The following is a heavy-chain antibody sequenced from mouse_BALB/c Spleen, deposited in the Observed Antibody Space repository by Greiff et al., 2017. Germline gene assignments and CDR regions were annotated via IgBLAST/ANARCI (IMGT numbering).Heavy chain of an antibody. CDR1: GYTFSSYW. Sequence: QVQLKESGAELMKPGASVKISCKATGYTFSSYWIEWVKQRPGHGLEWIGEILPGSGSTNYNEKFKGKATFTADTSSNTAYMQLSSLTSEDSAVYYCARAHYGLEAWFAYWGQGTLVTVSA. J-gene: IGHJ3*01. V-gene: IGHV1-9*01. D-gene: IGHD1-1*01. CDR3: ARAHYGLEAWFAY. CDR2: ILPGSGST.